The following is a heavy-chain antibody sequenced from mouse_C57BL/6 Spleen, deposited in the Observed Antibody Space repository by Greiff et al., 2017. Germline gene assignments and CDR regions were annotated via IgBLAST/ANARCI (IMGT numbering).Heavy chain of an antibody. CDR2: IYPGDGDT. Sequence: VKLMESGPELVKPGASVKISCKASGYAFSSSWMNWVKQRPGKGLEWIGRIYPGDGDTNYNGKFKGKATLTADKSSSTAYMQLSSLTSEDSAVYFCARRYLYYFDYWGQGTTLTVSS. J-gene: IGHJ2*01. CDR1: GYAFSSSW. D-gene: IGHD5-1-1*01. CDR3: ARRYLYYFDY. V-gene: IGHV1-82*01.